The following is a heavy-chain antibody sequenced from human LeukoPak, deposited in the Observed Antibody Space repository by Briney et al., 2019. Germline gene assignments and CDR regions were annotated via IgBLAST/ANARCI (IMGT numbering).Heavy chain of an antibody. D-gene: IGHD3-22*01. CDR1: GGSISSYY. Sequence: KTSETLSLTCTVSGGSISSYYWSWIRQPPGKGLEWIGYIYYSGSTNYNPSLKSRVTISVDTSKNQFSPKLSSVTAADTAVYYCARYYYDSSGYYFDYWGQGTLVTVSS. J-gene: IGHJ4*02. CDR3: ARYYYDSSGYYFDY. CDR2: IYYSGST. V-gene: IGHV4-59*01.